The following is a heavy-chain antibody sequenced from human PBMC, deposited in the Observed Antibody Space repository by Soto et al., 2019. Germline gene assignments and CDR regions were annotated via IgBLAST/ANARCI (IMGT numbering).Heavy chain of an antibody. CDR1: GYTFTGYY. CDR2: INPNSGGT. D-gene: IGHD2-15*01. Sequence: ASVKVSCKASGYTFTGYYMHWVRQAPGQGLEWMGWINPNSGGTNYAQKFQGWVTMTRDTSISTAYMELSRLRSDDTAVYYCAVGIVVVVAATYYFDYWGQGTLVTVSS. V-gene: IGHV1-2*04. CDR3: AVGIVVVVAATYYFDY. J-gene: IGHJ4*02.